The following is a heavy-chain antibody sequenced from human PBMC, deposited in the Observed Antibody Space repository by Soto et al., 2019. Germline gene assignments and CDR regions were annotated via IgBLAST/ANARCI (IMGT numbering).Heavy chain of an antibody. D-gene: IGHD5-12*01. CDR2: ISGGGTSP. CDR3: AKSGIVATMRTFSWFDS. Sequence: VQLLESGGNLVQPAGSLRLSCAASGFTFSNYGMNWVRQAPGKGLESVSAISGGGTSPNYADSVKGRFTISRDNSKNTLYMQMNSLRADDTALYYCAKSGIVATMRTFSWFDSWGQGTLVTVSS. CDR1: GFTFSNYG. V-gene: IGHV3-23*01. J-gene: IGHJ5*01.